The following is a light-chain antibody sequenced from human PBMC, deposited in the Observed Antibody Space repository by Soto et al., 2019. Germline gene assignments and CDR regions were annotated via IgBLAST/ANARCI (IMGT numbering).Light chain of an antibody. CDR1: SSDVGASNY. J-gene: IGLJ2*01. V-gene: IGLV2-8*01. CDR2: EVN. CDR3: SSSAXTKNMV. Sequence: QSVLTQPPSASGSPGQSVTISCTGTSSDVGASNYVSWYQQHPGKAPKLMISEVNKRPSGVPDRFSGSKSGNTASLTVSGLQAEXEXXYYCSSSAXTKNMVFGGGTKLTVL.